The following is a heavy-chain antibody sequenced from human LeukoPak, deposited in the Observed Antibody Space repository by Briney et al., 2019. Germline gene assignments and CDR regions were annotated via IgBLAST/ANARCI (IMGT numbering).Heavy chain of an antibody. Sequence: PSETLSLTCTVSGGSISSGSYYWSWIRQPAGKGLEWIGRIYTSGSTNYNPSLKSRVTISVDTSKNQFSLKLSSVTAADTAVYYCASEYYGSGSYPFDYWGQGTLVTVSS. CDR2: IYTSGST. D-gene: IGHD3-10*01. CDR1: GGSISSGSYY. V-gene: IGHV4-61*02. CDR3: ASEYYGSGSYPFDY. J-gene: IGHJ4*02.